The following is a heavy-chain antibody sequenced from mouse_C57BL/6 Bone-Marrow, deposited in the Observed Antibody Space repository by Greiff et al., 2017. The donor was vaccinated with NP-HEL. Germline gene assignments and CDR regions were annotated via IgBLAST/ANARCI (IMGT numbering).Heavy chain of an antibody. CDR1: GYTFTSYW. CDR2: IYPGSGST. V-gene: IGHV1-55*01. D-gene: IGHD4-1*01. CDR3: ARDNWFAWFAY. Sequence: QVQLKQPGAELVKPGASVKMSCKASGYTFTSYWITWVKQRPGQGLDWIGDIYPGSGSTNYNEKFKRKATLTVDTSSSTAYMQLSSLTSEDSAVYYCARDNWFAWFAYWGQGTLVTVSA. J-gene: IGHJ3*01.